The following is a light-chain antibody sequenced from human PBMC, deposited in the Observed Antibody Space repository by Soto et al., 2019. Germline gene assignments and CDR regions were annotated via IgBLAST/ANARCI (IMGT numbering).Light chain of an antibody. V-gene: IGLV2-23*01. CDR3: CSYAGSSDV. J-gene: IGLJ1*01. Sequence: QSVLTQPPSASGTPGQRVTISCSGSSSNIGSNTVNWYQQHPGKAPKLMIYEGSKRPSGVSNRFSGSKSGNTASLTISGLQAEDEADYYCCSYAGSSDVFGTGTKLTVL. CDR2: EGS. CDR1: SSNIGSNT.